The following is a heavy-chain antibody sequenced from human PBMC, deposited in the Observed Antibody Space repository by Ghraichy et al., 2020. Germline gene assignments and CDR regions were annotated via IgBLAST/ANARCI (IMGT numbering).Heavy chain of an antibody. D-gene: IGHD3-10*01. CDR2: IKSDGSIT. V-gene: IGHV3-74*01. Sequence: GGSLRLSCAASRFTFSNYWMHWVRQAPGKGLVWVSRIKSDGSITSYADSVKGRFTISRDNAKNTLYLQMSSLRAEDTAVYYCARVKGRFGDDALDIWGQGTMVTVSS. CDR3: ARVKGRFGDDALDI. J-gene: IGHJ3*02. CDR1: RFTFSNYW.